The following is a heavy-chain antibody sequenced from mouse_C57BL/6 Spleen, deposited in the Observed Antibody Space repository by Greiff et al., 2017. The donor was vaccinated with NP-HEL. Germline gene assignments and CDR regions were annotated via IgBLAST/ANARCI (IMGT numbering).Heavy chain of an antibody. CDR3: TREREIYYGNYAWFAY. V-gene: IGHV1-5*01. J-gene: IGHJ3*01. CDR1: GYTFTSYW. D-gene: IGHD2-1*01. Sequence: VQLQQSGTVLARPGASVKMSCKTSGYTFTSYWMHWVKRRPGQGLEWIGAIYPGNSDTSYNQKFKGKAKLTAVTSASTAYMELSSLTNEDSAVYYCTREREIYYGNYAWFAYWGQGTLVTVSS. CDR2: IYPGNSDT.